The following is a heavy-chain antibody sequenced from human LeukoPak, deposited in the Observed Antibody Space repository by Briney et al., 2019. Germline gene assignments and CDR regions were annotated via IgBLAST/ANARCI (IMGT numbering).Heavy chain of an antibody. Sequence: PGGSLRLSCAASGFTFSSYAMHRVRQAPGKGLEWVALISYDGTNKFYEDSVKGRFTISRDNSKNTLFLQVNSLRAEDTAVYYCARDLTGWGESSGYSDYWGQGTLVTVSS. D-gene: IGHD3-22*01. V-gene: IGHV3-30*01. CDR1: GFTFSSYA. J-gene: IGHJ4*02. CDR2: ISYDGTNK. CDR3: ARDLTGWGESSGYSDY.